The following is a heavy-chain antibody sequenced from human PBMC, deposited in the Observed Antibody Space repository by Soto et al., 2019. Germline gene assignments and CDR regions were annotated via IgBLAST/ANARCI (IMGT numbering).Heavy chain of an antibody. D-gene: IGHD2-8*02. CDR3: ARDKVTGLFDY. J-gene: IGHJ4*02. CDR2: INHSGST. CDR1: GGSFSGYY. V-gene: IGHV4-34*01. Sequence: QVQLQQWGAGLLKPSETLSLTCAVYGGSFSGYYWTWIRQPPGTGLEWIGEINHSGSTNYNPSLKSQVTISVDTSKNQFSLKLTSVTAADTAVYYCARDKVTGLFDYWGQGTRVSVSS.